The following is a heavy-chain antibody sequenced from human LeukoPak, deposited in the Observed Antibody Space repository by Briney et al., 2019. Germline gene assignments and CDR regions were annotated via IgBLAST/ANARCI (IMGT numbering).Heavy chain of an antibody. D-gene: IGHD2-21*02. Sequence: SGRSLRLSCAASGLSFGGYALHWVRQAPGKGLEWVASISWNSGDIVHADSVKGRFTISRDNAKNSLYLQMESLRTEDTALYYCVKSGGYATAIRYFDLWGRGTLVTVSS. CDR3: VKSGGYATAIRYFDL. V-gene: IGHV3-9*01. CDR2: ISWNSGDI. J-gene: IGHJ2*01. CDR1: GLSFGGYA.